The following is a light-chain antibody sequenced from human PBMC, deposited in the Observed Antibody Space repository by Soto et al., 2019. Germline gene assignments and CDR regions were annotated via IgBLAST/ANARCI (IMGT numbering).Light chain of an antibody. V-gene: IGKV1-5*03. CDR2: KAS. CDR3: QQNNSYPLT. J-gene: IGKJ4*01. Sequence: DIQMTQSPATLSASVGDRVTITCRASHSISNWLAWYQQKPGKAPKLLIYKASTLQSGVPSRFRGSGSGTEFTLTISGLQPDDFAIYYCQQNNSYPLTFGGGTKMDIK. CDR1: HSISNW.